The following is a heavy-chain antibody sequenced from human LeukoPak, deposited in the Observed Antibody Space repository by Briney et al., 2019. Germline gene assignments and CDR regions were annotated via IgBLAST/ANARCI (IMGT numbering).Heavy chain of an antibody. CDR2: INPNSGGT. CDR3: ARVPIRRIAAAGLGY. V-gene: IGHV1-2*02. D-gene: IGHD6-13*01. CDR1: GYTFTSYD. Sequence: ASVKVSCKASGYTFTSYDINWVRQAPGQGLEWMGWINPNSGGTNYAQKFQGRVTMTRDTSISTAYMELSRLRSDDTAVYYCARVPIRRIAAAGLGYWGQGTLVTVSS. J-gene: IGHJ4*02.